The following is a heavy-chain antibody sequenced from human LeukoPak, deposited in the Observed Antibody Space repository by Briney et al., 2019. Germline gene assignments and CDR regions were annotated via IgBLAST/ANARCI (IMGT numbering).Heavy chain of an antibody. CDR2: IIPIFGTA. J-gene: IGHJ3*02. CDR3: ARRLPSIAPHRGGAFDI. D-gene: IGHD6-6*01. CDR1: VGTFSSYA. V-gene: IGHV1-69*01. Sequence: GSSVKVSCKASVGTFSSYAISWVRQAPGQGLEWMGGIIPIFGTANYAQKFQGRVTITADESTSTAYMELSSLRSEDTAVYYCARRLPSIAPHRGGAFDIWGQGTMVTVSS.